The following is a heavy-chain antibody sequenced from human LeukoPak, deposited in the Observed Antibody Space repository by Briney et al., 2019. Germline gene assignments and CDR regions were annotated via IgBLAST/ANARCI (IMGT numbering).Heavy chain of an antibody. Sequence: SQTLSLTCAISGDSVSSNSAAWNRIRQSPSRGLEWLGRTYYRSKWYNDYAVSVKSRITINPDTSKNQFSLQLNSVTPEDTAVYYCARDSHCSSTSCYFVPYYYYYGMDVWGKGTTVTVSS. CDR2: TYYRSKWYN. D-gene: IGHD2-2*01. CDR3: ARDSHCSSTSCYFVPYYYYYGMDV. V-gene: IGHV6-1*01. CDR1: GDSVSSNSAA. J-gene: IGHJ6*04.